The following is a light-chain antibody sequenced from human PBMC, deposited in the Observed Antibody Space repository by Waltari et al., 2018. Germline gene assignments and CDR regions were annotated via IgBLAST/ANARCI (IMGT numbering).Light chain of an antibody. J-gene: IGKJ2*01. V-gene: IGKV1-39*01. CDR3: QQSYSYWYT. CDR1: QSISSY. CDR2: AAS. Sequence: DIQMTQSPSSLSASVGDRVTITCRASQSISSYLNWYQEKPGKAPRLLIYAASSLQSGVPSRFSGRRSGTDVTLTISSLQPEDFATYYCQQSYSYWYTFGQGTKLEIK.